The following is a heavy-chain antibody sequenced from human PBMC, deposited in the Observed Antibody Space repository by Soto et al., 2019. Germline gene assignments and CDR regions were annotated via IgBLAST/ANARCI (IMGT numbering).Heavy chain of an antibody. J-gene: IGHJ4*02. CDR3: ARGAGDSSGWYDY. CDR1: GFTVSSNF. Sequence: EVQLVESGGDLVQPGGSLRLSCAASGFTVSSNFMSWVRQAPGKGLEWVSVIYSGGTTYYADSVKGRFTISRHKSKNTLYRQMNSLRPEDTAVYYCARGAGDSSGWYDYWGQGTLVTVSS. V-gene: IGHV3-53*04. CDR2: IYSGGTT. D-gene: IGHD6-19*01.